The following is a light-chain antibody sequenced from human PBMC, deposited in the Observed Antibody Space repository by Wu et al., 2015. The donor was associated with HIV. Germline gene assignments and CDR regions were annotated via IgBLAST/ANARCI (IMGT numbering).Light chain of an antibody. V-gene: IGKV3-11*01. CDR2: DAS. CDR1: QSVSSY. CDR3: QQRSDWPGVT. Sequence: EIVLTQSPATLSLSPGERATLSCRASQSVSSYLAWYQQKPGQAPRLLIYDASNRATGIPARFSGSGSGTDFTLTISSLEPEDFAVYYCQQRSDWPGVTFGPGTKVEI. J-gene: IGKJ3*01.